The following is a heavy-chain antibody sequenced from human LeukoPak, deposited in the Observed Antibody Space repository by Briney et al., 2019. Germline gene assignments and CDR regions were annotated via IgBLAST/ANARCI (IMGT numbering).Heavy chain of an antibody. CDR3: ARQGVQPSYYDSSGTGLYFDY. Sequence: SVKVSCKASGGTFISYAISWVRQAPGQGLEWMGRIIPIFGTANYAQKFQGRVMITTDESTSTAYMELSSLRSEDTAVYYCARQGVQPSYYDSSGTGLYFDYWGQGTLVTVSS. J-gene: IGHJ4*02. V-gene: IGHV1-69*05. D-gene: IGHD3-22*01. CDR1: GGTFISYA. CDR2: IIPIFGTA.